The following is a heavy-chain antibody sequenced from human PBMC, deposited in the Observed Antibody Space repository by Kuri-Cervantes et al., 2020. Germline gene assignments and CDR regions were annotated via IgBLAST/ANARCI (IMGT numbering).Heavy chain of an antibody. Sequence: ESLKISCAVYGGSFSGHYWSWIRQPPGKGLEWIGEINHSGSTYYDPSLKSRVTISIDSSKNQFSLKLISVTAADTAVYYCATTGGGDCYFCLRYWGQGTLVTVSS. V-gene: IGHV4-34*01. CDR1: GGSFSGHY. D-gene: IGHD2-21*02. J-gene: IGHJ4*02. CDR3: ATTGGGDCYFCLRY. CDR2: INHSGST.